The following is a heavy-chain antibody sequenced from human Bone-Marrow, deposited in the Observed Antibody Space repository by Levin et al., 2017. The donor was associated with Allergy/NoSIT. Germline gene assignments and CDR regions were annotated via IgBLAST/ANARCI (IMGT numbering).Heavy chain of an antibody. D-gene: IGHD6-13*01. J-gene: IGHJ4*02. CDR3: AAAAGISPEYYFDY. Sequence: PGGSLRLSCAASGFTFSSYGIHWVRQAPGKGLEWVAVISYDGSKKYYADSVKGRFTISRDNSKNTLYLQMNSLRAEDTAVYYCAAAAGISPEYYFDYWGQGTLVTVSS. V-gene: IGHV3-30*03. CDR1: GFTFSSYG. CDR2: ISYDGSKK.